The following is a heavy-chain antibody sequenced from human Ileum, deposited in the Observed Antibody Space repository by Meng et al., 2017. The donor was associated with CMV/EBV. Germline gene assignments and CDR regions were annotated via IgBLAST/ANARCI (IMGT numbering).Heavy chain of an antibody. D-gene: IGHD6-19*01. J-gene: IGHJ4*02. CDR3: GREPRYTSGWYPIDY. V-gene: IGHV3-30*03. CDR2: TSHDEINK. Sequence: SGFTFIDHGMHWVRQAPGKGREWVAVTSHDEINKHYADSVKGRFTISKDNSNSTLYLEMKFLRFEDTAVYYCGREPRYTSGWYPIDYWGQGTLVTVSS. CDR1: GFTFIDHG.